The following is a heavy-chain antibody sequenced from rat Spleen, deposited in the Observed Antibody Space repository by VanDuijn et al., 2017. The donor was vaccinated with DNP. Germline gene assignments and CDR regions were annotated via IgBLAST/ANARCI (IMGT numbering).Heavy chain of an antibody. J-gene: IGHJ2*01. Sequence: EVQLVESDGGLVQPGRSLKLSCAASGFTFSNYYMAWVRQAPTKGLEWVASITNSGGGTYYRNSVKGRFTISRDNATRTLYLHMNSLRSEHTATYYCVRGDSMRRAVVDSWGQGVVVTVSS. CDR3: VRGDSMRRAVVDS. CDR1: GFTFSNYY. CDR2: ITNSGGGT. D-gene: IGHD1-12*01. V-gene: IGHV5-25*01.